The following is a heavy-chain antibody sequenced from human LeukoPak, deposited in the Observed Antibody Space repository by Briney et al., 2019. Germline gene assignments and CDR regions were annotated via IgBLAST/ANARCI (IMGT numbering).Heavy chain of an antibody. CDR3: ARARTTVRGGFDY. J-gene: IGHJ4*02. Sequence: GGSLRLSCAASGFTFSSYAMNWVRQAPGKGLELVSYISSDSSTRYYADSVKGRFTISRDNAKNSLHLQMNSLRAEDTGVYYCARARTTVRGGFDYWGQGTLVTVSS. CDR2: ISSDSSTR. CDR1: GFTFSSYA. D-gene: IGHD4-11*01. V-gene: IGHV3-48*01.